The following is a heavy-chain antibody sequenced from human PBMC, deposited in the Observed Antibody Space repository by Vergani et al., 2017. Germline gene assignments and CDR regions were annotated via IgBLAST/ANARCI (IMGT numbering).Heavy chain of an antibody. CDR2: IYPGDSDT. CDR3: ARIRSSGWYSLGAFDI. Sequence: EVQLLESGGGLVQPGESLKISCRGSGYTFTTYWIGWVRQMPGKGLECMGIIYPGDSDTRYSPSFQGQVTISADKSISTAYLQWSSLKASDTAIFYCARIRSSGWYSLGAFDIWGQGTMVTVSS. D-gene: IGHD6-19*01. V-gene: IGHV5-51*01. CDR1: GYTFTTYW. J-gene: IGHJ3*02.